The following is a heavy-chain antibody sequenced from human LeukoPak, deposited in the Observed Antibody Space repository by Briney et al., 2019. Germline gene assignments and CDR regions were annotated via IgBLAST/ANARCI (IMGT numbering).Heavy chain of an antibody. D-gene: IGHD3-10*01. Sequence: ASVKVSCKASGYTFTGYYIHWVRQAPGQGLEWMGWINPNINGTNYAQKFQGRVTMTGDRSISTAYMELSRLRSDDTAVYYCARDGEYYYGSGSHNWFDPWGQGTLVTVSS. CDR3: ARDGEYYYGSGSHNWFDP. V-gene: IGHV1-2*02. CDR2: INPNINGT. J-gene: IGHJ5*02. CDR1: GYTFTGYY.